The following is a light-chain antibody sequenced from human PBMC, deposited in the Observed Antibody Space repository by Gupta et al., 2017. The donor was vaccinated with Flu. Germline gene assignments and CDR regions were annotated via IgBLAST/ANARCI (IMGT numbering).Light chain of an antibody. V-gene: IGKV3-20*01. CDR1: QSVSSSY. Sequence: SATLSCRASQSVSSSYLAWDQQKPGQAPRLLIYGESSRATGIPDRFSGSGSGTDFTLTISRLEPEDFAVYYCQQYGSSPRITFGQGTRLEIK. CDR2: GES. J-gene: IGKJ5*01. CDR3: QQYGSSPRIT.